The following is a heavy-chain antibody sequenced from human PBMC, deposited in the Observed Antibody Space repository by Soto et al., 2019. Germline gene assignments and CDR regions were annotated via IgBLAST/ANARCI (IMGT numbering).Heavy chain of an antibody. J-gene: IGHJ4*02. Sequence: GGSLRLSCAASGFTFSSYSMNWVRQAPGKGLEWVSYISSSSSTIYYADSVKGRFTISRDNAKNSLYLQRNSLRAEDTAVYYCARDGPGIVGASFDYWGQGTLVTVSS. CDR3: ARDGPGIVGASFDY. D-gene: IGHD1-26*01. CDR1: GFTFSSYS. V-gene: IGHV3-48*01. CDR2: ISSSSSTI.